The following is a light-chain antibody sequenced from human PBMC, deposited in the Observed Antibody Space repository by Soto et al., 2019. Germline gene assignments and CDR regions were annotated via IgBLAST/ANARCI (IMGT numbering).Light chain of an antibody. CDR1: SSDIDDYKY. J-gene: IGLJ2*01. CDR2: EVS. V-gene: IGLV2-14*01. Sequence: QSALAQPASVSGSPGQSITISCTGTSSDIDDYKYVSWYQQHPGKAPKLIIYEVSDRPSGVSNRVSGSKSGNTASLTISGLQAEDEADYYCSSYTSTSTQIFGGGTKLTVL. CDR3: SSYTSTSTQI.